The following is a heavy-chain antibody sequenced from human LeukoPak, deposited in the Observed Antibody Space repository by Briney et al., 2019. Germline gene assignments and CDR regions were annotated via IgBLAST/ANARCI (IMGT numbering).Heavy chain of an antibody. D-gene: IGHD5-12*01. V-gene: IGHV4-39*07. CDR3: ARELSGYSGYESYYYYMDV. Sequence: SETLSLTCTVSGGSISSDNYYWGWIRQPPGKGLEWIGSIYYSGSTYYNPSLKSRVTISVDTSKNQFSLKLSSVTAADTAVYYCARELSGYSGYESYYYYMDVWGKGTTVTVSS. J-gene: IGHJ6*03. CDR2: IYYSGST. CDR1: GGSISSDNYY.